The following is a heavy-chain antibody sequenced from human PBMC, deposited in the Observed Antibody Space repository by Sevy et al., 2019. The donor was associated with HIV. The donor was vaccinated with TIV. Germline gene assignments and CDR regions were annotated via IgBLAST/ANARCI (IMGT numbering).Heavy chain of an antibody. Sequence: ASVKVSCKASGGNFRNYVISWVRQAPGQGLEWMGGIIPTSGTANYAQKFQGRVTLIADESTSTSYMELSSLRSEDTAVYYCARLYPCGGACYYFDSWGQGTLVTVS. CDR1: GGNFRNYV. J-gene: IGHJ4*02. CDR3: ARLYPCGGACYYFDS. D-gene: IGHD2-21*02. CDR2: IIPTSGTA. V-gene: IGHV1-69*13.